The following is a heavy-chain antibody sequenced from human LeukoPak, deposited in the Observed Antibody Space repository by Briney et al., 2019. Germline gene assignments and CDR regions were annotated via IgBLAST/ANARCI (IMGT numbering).Heavy chain of an antibody. CDR1: GFTFSSYE. D-gene: IGHD6-13*01. J-gene: IGHJ6*03. V-gene: IGHV3-48*03. CDR2: ISSSGSTI. Sequence: PGGSLRLSCAASGFTFSSYEMNWVRQAPGKGREWGSYISSSGSTIYYADSVKGRFTISRDNAKNSMYLQMNSLRAEDTAVYYCARRGWSSWYRYYYYYMDVWGKGTTVTVSS. CDR3: ARRGWSSWYRYYYYYMDV.